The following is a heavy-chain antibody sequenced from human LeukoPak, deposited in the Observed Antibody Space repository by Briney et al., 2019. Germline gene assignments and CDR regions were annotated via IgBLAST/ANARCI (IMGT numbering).Heavy chain of an antibody. Sequence: ASVKVSCKASGYTFIKYGISWVRQAPGQGLEWMGWINPNSGGTNYAQKFQGRVTMTRDTSISTAYMELSRLRSDDTAIYYCARTGYCSGGSCYPYYYGMDVWGQGTTVTVSS. CDR1: GYTFIKYG. V-gene: IGHV1-2*02. D-gene: IGHD2-15*01. CDR2: INPNSGGT. CDR3: ARTGYCSGGSCYPYYYGMDV. J-gene: IGHJ6*02.